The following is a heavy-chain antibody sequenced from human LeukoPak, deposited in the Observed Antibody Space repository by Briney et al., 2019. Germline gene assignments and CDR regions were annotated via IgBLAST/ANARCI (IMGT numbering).Heavy chain of an antibody. CDR3: ARDYGDYYYGMDV. CDR2: IYPGDSDT. J-gene: IGHJ6*02. CDR1: GYSFTSYW. D-gene: IGHD4-17*01. Sequence: GESLKISCKGSGYSFTSYWFGWVRQMPGKGLEWMGIIYPGDSDTRYSPSFQGQVTISADKSISTAYLQWSGLKASDTAMYYCARDYGDYYYGMDVWGQGTTVTVSS. V-gene: IGHV5-51*01.